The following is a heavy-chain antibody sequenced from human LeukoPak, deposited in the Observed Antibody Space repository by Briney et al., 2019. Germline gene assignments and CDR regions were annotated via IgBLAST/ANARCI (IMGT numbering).Heavy chain of an antibody. J-gene: IGHJ6*03. V-gene: IGHV1-18*01. CDR3: ARDHYDFWSGYYLAARSLMDV. CDR1: GYTFTSYG. Sequence: GASVKVSCKASGYTFTSYGISWVRRAPGQGLEWMGWISAYNGNTNYAQKLQGRVTMTTDTSTSTAYMELRSLRSDDTAVYYCARDHYDFWSGYYLAARSLMDVWGKGTTVTVSS. CDR2: ISAYNGNT. D-gene: IGHD3-3*01.